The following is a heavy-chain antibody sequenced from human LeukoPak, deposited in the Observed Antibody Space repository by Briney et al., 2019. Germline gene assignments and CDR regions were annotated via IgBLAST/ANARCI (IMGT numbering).Heavy chain of an antibody. CDR1: GFSFTSYA. J-gene: IGHJ5*02. D-gene: IGHD5-18*01. Sequence: GGSLRLSCAASGFSFTSYAMSWVRQAPGKGLEWVSAISGSGGSTYYADAVEGRFTISRDNSKSTLYLQVSSLRAEDTAVYYCAKDRGNNYGLGVSWGQGTLVTVSS. V-gene: IGHV3-23*01. CDR2: ISGSGGST. CDR3: AKDRGNNYGLGVS.